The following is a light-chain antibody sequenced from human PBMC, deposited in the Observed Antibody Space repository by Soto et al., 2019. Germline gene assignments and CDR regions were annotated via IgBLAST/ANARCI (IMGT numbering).Light chain of an antibody. CDR1: QSIGDS. V-gene: IGKV1-5*01. J-gene: IGKJ1*01. CDR3: QHYNSYSEA. CDR2: DVS. Sequence: DRVTIPCRASQSIGDSLAWYQQKPGKAPYLLISDVSSLERGVPSRFSGSGSGTEFTLTISSLQPDDFATYYCQHYNSYSEAFGQRAKVDI.